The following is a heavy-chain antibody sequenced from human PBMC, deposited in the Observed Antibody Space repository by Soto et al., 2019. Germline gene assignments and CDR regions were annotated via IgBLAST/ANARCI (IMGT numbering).Heavy chain of an antibody. CDR2: IYYRGNT. CDR3: ERVDKVAGKFDF. J-gene: IGHJ4*02. Sequence: SWTXSLTCGFSGGCSTIYHLIWIRQPPGKGLEWIGYIYYRGNTNYNPSLKSRVTISVDRSKNQFSLKVSSVTAADTDVYYCERVDKVAGKFDFWGQGTLVTVSS. V-gene: IGHV4-59*01. D-gene: IGHD5-12*01. CDR1: GGCSTIYH.